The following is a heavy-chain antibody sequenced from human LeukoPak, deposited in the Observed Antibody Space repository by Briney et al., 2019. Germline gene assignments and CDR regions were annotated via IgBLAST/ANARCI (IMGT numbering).Heavy chain of an antibody. V-gene: IGHV4-34*01. J-gene: IGHJ4*02. D-gene: IGHD2-15*01. CDR1: GGSFSGYY. Sequence: SETLSLTCAVYGGSFSGYYWSWIRQPPGKGLEWIGEINHSGSTNYNPSLKSRVTISVDTSKNQLSLKLSSVTAADTAVYYCASANAVVVAATPFDYWGQGTLVTVSS. CDR3: ASANAVVVAATPFDY. CDR2: INHSGST.